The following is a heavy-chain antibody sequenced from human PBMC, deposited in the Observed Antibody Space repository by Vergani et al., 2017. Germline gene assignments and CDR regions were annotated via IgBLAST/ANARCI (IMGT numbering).Heavy chain of an antibody. D-gene: IGHD3-22*01. J-gene: IGHJ4*02. Sequence: HVSLVESVGGVVQPGRSPTPTRSASGFGFQNFAMHRVRQASGKGPEWVATVSKDGTHDYHEPSVRGRFAVSRDNFKNTMYLQMDRLTTDDTAVYFCAGDGTDSCVSSSDYSHLLYYWGEGILVTVSS. CDR3: AGDGTDSCVSSSDYSHLLYY. CDR1: GFGFQNFA. CDR2: VSKDGTHD. V-gene: IGHV3-30*03.